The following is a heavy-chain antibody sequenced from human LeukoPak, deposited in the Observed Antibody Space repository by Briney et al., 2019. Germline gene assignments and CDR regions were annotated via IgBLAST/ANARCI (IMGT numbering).Heavy chain of an antibody. CDR3: ARAPSEIGGYYPEYFRH. J-gene: IGHJ1*01. Sequence: GGSLRLSCAASGFTLSSYWMHWVRQAPGKGLVWVSRIKSGGRTNYADSVKGRFTISRDNAKNTVSPQMNSLRAEDTGVYYCARAPSEIGGYYPEYFRHWGQGTLVIVSS. D-gene: IGHD3-22*01. V-gene: IGHV3-74*01. CDR1: GFTLSSYW. CDR2: IKSGGRT.